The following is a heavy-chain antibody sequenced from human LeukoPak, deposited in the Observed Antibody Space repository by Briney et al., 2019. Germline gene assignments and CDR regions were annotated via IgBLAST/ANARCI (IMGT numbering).Heavy chain of an antibody. CDR1: GGSFSGYY. CDR2: INHSGST. Sequence: SETLSLTCAVYGGSFSGYYWSWIRQPPGKGLEWIGEINHSGSTNYNPSLKSRVTISVDTSKNQFSLKLSSVTAADTAVYYCAMATTSKTFDYWGQGTLVTVSS. J-gene: IGHJ4*02. D-gene: IGHD5-24*01. CDR3: AMATTSKTFDY. V-gene: IGHV4-34*01.